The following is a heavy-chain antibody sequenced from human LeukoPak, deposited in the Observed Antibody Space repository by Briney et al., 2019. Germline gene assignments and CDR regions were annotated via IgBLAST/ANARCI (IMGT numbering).Heavy chain of an antibody. CDR1: GFTFSSYS. Sequence: GGSLRLSCAASGFTFSSYSMNWVRQAPGKGLEWVSSISSSSSYIYYADSVKGRFTISRDNAKYSLYLQMNSLRAEDTAVYYCARGFTSGFDYWGQGTLVTVSS. CDR3: ARGFTSGFDY. V-gene: IGHV3-21*01. D-gene: IGHD7-27*01. J-gene: IGHJ4*02. CDR2: ISSSSSYI.